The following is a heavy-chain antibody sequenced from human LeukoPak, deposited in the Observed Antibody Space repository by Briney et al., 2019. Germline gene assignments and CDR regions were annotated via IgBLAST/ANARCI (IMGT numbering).Heavy chain of an antibody. V-gene: IGHV3-21*01. CDR3: ARDMVRGVRPYGMDV. D-gene: IGHD3-10*01. CDR2: ISSSSSYI. Sequence: GGSLRLSCAASGFTFSSYSMNWVRQAPGKGLEWVSPISSSSSYIYYADSVKGRFTISRDNAKNSLYLQMNSLRAEDTAVYYCARDMVRGVRPYGMDVWGQGTTVTVSS. CDR1: GFTFSSYS. J-gene: IGHJ6*02.